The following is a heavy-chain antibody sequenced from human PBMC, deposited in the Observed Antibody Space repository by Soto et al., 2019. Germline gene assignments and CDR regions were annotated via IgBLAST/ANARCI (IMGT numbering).Heavy chain of an antibody. CDR2: IYHSGST. V-gene: IGHV4-4*02. D-gene: IGHD5-18*01. CDR3: ARVCGYSYGHFDY. CDR1: GGSISSSNW. J-gene: IGHJ4*02. Sequence: SETLSLTCAVSGGSISSSNWWSWVRQPPGKGLEWIGGIYHSGSTNYNPSLKSRVTISVDKSKNQFSLKLSSVTAADTAVYYCARVCGYSYGHFDYWGQGTLVTVSS.